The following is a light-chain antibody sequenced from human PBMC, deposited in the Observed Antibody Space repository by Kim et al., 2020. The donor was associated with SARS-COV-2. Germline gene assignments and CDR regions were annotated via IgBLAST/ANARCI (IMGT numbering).Light chain of an antibody. CDR2: EVS. Sequence: GQSLTISCTGTSSDFGSYNLVSWYQQHPGKAPKLMIYEVSKRPSGVSNRFSGSKSGNTASLTISGLQAEAKSEYYRCPYPGSSPWRFGRGPQWTVL. J-gene: IGLJ6*01. CDR3: CPYPGSSPWR. CDR1: SSDFGSYNL. V-gene: IGLV2-23*02.